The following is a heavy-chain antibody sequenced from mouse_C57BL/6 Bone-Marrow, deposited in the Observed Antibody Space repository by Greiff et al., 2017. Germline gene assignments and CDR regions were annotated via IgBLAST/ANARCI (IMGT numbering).Heavy chain of an antibody. Sequence: QVQLKASGAELVRPGSSVKLSCKAFGYTFTSYWLDWVKQRPGQGLEWIGNIYPSDSETHYNQKFKDKATLTVDKASSTAYMQLSSLTSEDSAVYYCARDYEMDYWGQGTSVTVSS. V-gene: IGHV1-61*01. CDR2: IYPSDSET. CDR1: GYTFTSYW. CDR3: ARDYEMDY. J-gene: IGHJ4*01.